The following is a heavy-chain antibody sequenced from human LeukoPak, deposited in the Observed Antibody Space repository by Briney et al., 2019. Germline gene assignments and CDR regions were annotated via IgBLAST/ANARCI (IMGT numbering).Heavy chain of an antibody. Sequence: GGSLRLSCAASGFTFSSYAMSWVRQAPGKGLEWVSYISNSGSTIYYADSVKGRFTISRDNAKNSLYLQMNSLRADDTAVYYCARTLAYWGQGTLVTVSS. V-gene: IGHV3-48*03. CDR1: GFTFSSYA. J-gene: IGHJ4*02. CDR3: ARTLAY. CDR2: ISNSGSTI.